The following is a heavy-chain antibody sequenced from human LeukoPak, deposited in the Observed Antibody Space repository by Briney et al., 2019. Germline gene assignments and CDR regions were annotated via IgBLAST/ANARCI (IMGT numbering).Heavy chain of an antibody. J-gene: IGHJ4*02. Sequence: GGSLRLSCAASGFTFSSYAMSWVRQAPGKGLEWVSTISGSGGSTYYADSVKGRFSISRDNSKNTLYLQMNSLRAEDTAVYYCAKRGLFYDSSFDSRGQGTLVTVSS. V-gene: IGHV3-23*01. D-gene: IGHD3-22*01. CDR2: ISGSGGST. CDR3: AKRGLFYDSSFDS. CDR1: GFTFSSYA.